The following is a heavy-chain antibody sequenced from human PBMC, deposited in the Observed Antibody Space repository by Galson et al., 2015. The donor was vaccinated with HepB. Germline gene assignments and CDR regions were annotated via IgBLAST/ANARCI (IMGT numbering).Heavy chain of an antibody. J-gene: IGHJ4*01. CDR2: ISTSGADT. V-gene: IGHV3-23*01. CDR3: AKDADILTGYPYYFDY. Sequence: SLRLSCAVSGLSFDIHAMNWVRLAPGKGLQWVSTISTSGADTYYTDSVKGRFTISRDNSKNMLYLQMSTLRVEDTAIYYCAKDADILTGYPYYFDYWGQGTLVTVSS. CDR1: GLSFDIHA. D-gene: IGHD3-9*01.